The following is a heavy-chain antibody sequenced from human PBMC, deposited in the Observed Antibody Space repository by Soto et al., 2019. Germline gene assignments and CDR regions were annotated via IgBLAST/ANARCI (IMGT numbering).Heavy chain of an antibody. CDR3: ARRVDWNDVYYFDY. CDR2: INPNSGDT. D-gene: IGHD1-1*01. V-gene: IGHV1-2*02. J-gene: IGHJ4*02. Sequence: ASVKVSCNASGYTFTGYYMHWVRQAPGQGLEWMGWINPNSGDTNYAQKLQGRVTMTTDTSTSTAYMELRSLRSDDTAVYYCARRVDWNDVYYFDYWGQGTLVTVSS. CDR1: GYTFTGYY.